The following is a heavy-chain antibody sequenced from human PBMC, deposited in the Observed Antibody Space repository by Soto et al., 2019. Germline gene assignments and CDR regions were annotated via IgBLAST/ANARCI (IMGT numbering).Heavy chain of an antibody. CDR1: GYTFTSYY. J-gene: IGHJ4*02. Sequence: GALVTVSCKASGYTFTSYYMHWVRQAPGQGLEWMGIINPSGGSTSYAQKFQGRVTITRDTSTSTVYMELSSLRSEDTAVHYCARGEFIEYSYGPGSGYWGQGTLVTVSS. CDR2: INPSGGST. D-gene: IGHD5-18*01. V-gene: IGHV1-46*01. CDR3: ARGEFIEYSYGPGSGY.